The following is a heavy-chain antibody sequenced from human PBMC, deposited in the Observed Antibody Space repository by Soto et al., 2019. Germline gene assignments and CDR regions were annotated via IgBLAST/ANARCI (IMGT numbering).Heavy chain of an antibody. Sequence: PGGSRRLSCVASGITFGNRAMSWVRQVPGEGLEWVSAITDTGGDAKYADSVRGRFAISRDNSKNTLYLQMSSLRAEDSAVYYCASGSKDSYPGSRIFDFWGRGT. V-gene: IGHV3-23*01. J-gene: IGHJ4*02. D-gene: IGHD3-10*01. CDR2: ITDTGGDA. CDR3: ASGSKDSYPGSRIFDF. CDR1: GITFGNRA.